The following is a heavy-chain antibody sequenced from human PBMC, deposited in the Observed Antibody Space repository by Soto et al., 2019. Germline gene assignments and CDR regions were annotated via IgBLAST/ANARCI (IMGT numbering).Heavy chain of an antibody. CDR2: IYYSGST. CDR1: GGSISSGCYY. CDR3: ARGYYYYYYMDV. Sequence: SETLSLTCTVSGGSISSGCYYWSWIRQHPGKGLEWIGYIYYSGSTYYNPSLKSRVTISVDTSKNQFSLKLSSVTAADTAVYYCARGYYYYYYMDVWGKGTTVTVSS. D-gene: IGHD2-2*01. J-gene: IGHJ6*03. V-gene: IGHV4-31*03.